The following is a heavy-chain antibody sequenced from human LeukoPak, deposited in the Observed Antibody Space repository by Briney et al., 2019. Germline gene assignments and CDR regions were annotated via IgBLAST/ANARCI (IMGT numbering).Heavy chain of an antibody. CDR2: ISGNGRST. CDR3: TRDIGRLRCDAFGF. V-gene: IGHV3-64*01. CDR1: GFSFSTYD. Sequence: PWGSLRLSCTASGFSFSTYDRHWVRQAPGKGLEYVSGISGNGRSTFYGSSVKGRFTVSRDNSKDTLYLQMGSLRVEDMAVYYCTRDIGRLRCDAFGFWGQGTMVTVSS. D-gene: IGHD4-17*01. J-gene: IGHJ3*01.